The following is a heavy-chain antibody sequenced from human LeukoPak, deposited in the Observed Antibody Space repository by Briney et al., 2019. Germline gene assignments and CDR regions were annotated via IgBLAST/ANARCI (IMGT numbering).Heavy chain of an antibody. J-gene: IGHJ4*02. Sequence: RGSLRLSCAASGFTFSSYAMSWVRQAPGKGLEWVSAISGSGGSTYYADSVRGRFTISRDNSKNTLYLQMNSLRAEDTAVYYCAKVAYSSGWYGGLDYWGQGTLVTVSS. V-gene: IGHV3-23*01. D-gene: IGHD6-19*01. CDR2: ISGSGGST. CDR3: AKVAYSSGWYGGLDY. CDR1: GFTFSSYA.